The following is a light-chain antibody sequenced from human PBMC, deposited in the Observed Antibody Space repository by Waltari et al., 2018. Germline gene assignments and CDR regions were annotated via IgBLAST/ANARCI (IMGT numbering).Light chain of an antibody. V-gene: IGLV1-51*01. Sequence: QSVLTQPPSVSAAPGQKVTVSCSGSSSNIGSNYVSWYKQFPGTAPKLLIYDNNKRPSGIPDRFSGSKSGTSATLGITGLQTGDEADYYCGTWDDSLSAGVFGGGTKLTVL. J-gene: IGLJ3*02. CDR2: DNN. CDR3: GTWDDSLSAGV. CDR1: SSNIGSNY.